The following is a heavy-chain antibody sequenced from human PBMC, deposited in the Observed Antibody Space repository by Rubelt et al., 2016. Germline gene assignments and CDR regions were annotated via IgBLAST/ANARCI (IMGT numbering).Heavy chain of an antibody. CDR3: AARTVGVIGRHAFDI. CDR1: GYTFTSYA. D-gene: IGHD3-10*01. J-gene: IGHJ3*02. V-gene: IGHV1-3*01. Sequence: QVQLVQSGAEVKKPGASVKVSCKASGYTFTSYAMHWVRQAPGQRLAWMGWINAGNGNTKYSQKFQGEVTMTEETSTDTAYMELRGLGSEKTAGCYCAARTVGVIGRHAFDIWGQGTMVTVSS. CDR2: INAGNGNT.